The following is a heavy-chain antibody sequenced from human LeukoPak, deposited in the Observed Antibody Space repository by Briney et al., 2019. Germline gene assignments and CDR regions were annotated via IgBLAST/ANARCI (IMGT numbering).Heavy chain of an antibody. Sequence: GASVKVSCKASGYTFTGYYMHWVRQAPGQGLEWMGWINPNSGGTNYAQKFQGWVTMTRDTSISTAYMELSRLRSDDTAVYYCARVAPPLYCSGGSCSALDDAFDIWGQGTMVTVSS. CDR3: ARVAPPLYCSGGSCSALDDAFDI. J-gene: IGHJ3*02. CDR1: GYTFTGYY. CDR2: INPNSGGT. D-gene: IGHD2-15*01. V-gene: IGHV1-2*04.